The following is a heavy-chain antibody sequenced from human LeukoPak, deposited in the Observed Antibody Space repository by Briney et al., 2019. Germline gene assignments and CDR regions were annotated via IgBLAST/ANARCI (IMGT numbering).Heavy chain of an antibody. V-gene: IGHV3-11*01. J-gene: IGHJ4*02. CDR2: ISSRGNIK. CDR3: ANFQWLRYFAF. Sequence: PGGSLRLSCAAWGFTLSDYYMSWIRQAPGKGRECLSYISSRGNIKYYTDSVKGRFNISRDNSKKSLYLQINSLRAEDTAVYYCANFQWLRYFAFWGQGTLVTVSS. D-gene: IGHD5-12*01. CDR1: GFTLSDYY.